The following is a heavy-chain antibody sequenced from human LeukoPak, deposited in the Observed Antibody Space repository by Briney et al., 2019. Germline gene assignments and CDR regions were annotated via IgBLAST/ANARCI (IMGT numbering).Heavy chain of an antibody. CDR2: INHSGST. J-gene: IGHJ4*02. D-gene: IGHD3-22*01. V-gene: IGHV4-34*01. CDR3: ARGNYYDSSGFS. Sequence: SGTLSLTCAVYGVSFSGYYWSWIRQPPGKGLEWIGEINHSGSTNYNPSLKSRVTISVDTSKNQFSLKLSSVTAADTAVYYCARGNYYDSSGFSWGQGTLVTVSS. CDR1: GVSFSGYY.